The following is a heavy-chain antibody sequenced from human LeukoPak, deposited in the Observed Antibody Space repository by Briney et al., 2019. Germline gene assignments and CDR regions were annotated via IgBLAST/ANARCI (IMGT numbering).Heavy chain of an antibody. CDR3: ATDLG. J-gene: IGHJ4*02. Sequence: GGSLRLSCAASGFTFTSYWMHWVRHPPGKGLVWVSRVEHDGSRTAYADSVTGRFTISRDNARNMVYLQMNSLRAEDTAVYYCATDLGWGQGTLVTVPS. D-gene: IGHD4-17*01. CDR2: VEHDGSRT. CDR1: GFTFTSYW. V-gene: IGHV3-74*01.